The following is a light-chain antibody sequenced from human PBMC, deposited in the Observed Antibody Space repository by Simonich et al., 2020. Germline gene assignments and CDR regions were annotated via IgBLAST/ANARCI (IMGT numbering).Light chain of an antibody. CDR1: QSVLYSSNHKNY. CDR2: WAS. V-gene: IGKV4-1*01. CDR3: QQYYSTPWT. J-gene: IGKJ1*01. Sequence: DIVMTQSPDSLAVSLGERATINCKSSQSVLYSSNHKNYLAWYPQKPGQPPKLLIYWASTRESGVPDRFSVSGSGTDFTLTISSLQAEDVAVYYCQQYYSTPWTFGQVTKVEIK.